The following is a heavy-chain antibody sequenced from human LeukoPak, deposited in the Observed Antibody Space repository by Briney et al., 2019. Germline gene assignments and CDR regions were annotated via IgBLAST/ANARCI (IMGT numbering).Heavy chain of an antibody. D-gene: IGHD3-10*01. CDR3: ARGPHYYYGSGSYLT. J-gene: IGHJ4*02. V-gene: IGHV3-74*01. CDR2: INSDGSST. CDR1: GFTFSSYW. Sequence: PGGSLRLSCAASGFTFSSYWMHWVRQAPGKGLVWVSRINSDGSSTSYADSVKGRFTISRDNAKNTLYLQMNSLRAEDTAVYYCARGPHYYYGSGSYLTWGQGTLVTVSS.